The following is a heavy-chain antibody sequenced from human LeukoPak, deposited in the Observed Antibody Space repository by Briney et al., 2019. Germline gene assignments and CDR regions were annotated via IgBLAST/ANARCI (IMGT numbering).Heavy chain of an antibody. CDR2: IYYSGST. D-gene: IGHD5-18*01. Sequence: SETLSLSCTVSGGSISRSSYYWGWIRQSPGKVLEWIGTIYYSGSTYYNPSLKRRVTISVDTSMNQFSLKVTSVTAADTAVYYCARHLDGYTYGLTLDYWGQGTLVTVSS. CDR3: ARHLDGYTYGLTLDY. CDR1: GGSISRSSYY. J-gene: IGHJ4*02. V-gene: IGHV4-39*01.